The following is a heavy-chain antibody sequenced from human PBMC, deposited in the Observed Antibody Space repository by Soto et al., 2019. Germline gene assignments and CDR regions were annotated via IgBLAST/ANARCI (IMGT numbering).Heavy chain of an antibody. J-gene: IGHJ6*02. D-gene: IGHD3-22*01. CDR1: GFTFRGYA. V-gene: IGHV3-23*01. CDR2: ISASGSTT. Sequence: EVQLLESGGDLVQPEGSLRLSCAASGFTFRGYAMTWVRQAAGKGLEWVSSISASGSTTYYADSAKGRFTISRDNSKNTLYLQMNSLRAEDTAIYYCAKGDDSVGYYDRFTMDYGLDVWGQGTTVTVSS. CDR3: AKGDDSVGYYDRFTMDYGLDV.